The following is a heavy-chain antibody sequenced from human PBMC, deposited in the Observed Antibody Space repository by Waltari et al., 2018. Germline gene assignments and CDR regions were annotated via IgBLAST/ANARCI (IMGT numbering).Heavy chain of an antibody. CDR3: ARVYGSGSYLFDY. CDR1: GGSISSSSYY. Sequence: QLQLQELGPGLVKPSETLSLTCTVSGGSISSSSYYWGWIRQPPGKGLEWIGSIYYSGSTYYNPSLKSRVTISVDTSKNQFSLKLSSVTAADTAVYYCARVYGSGSYLFDYWGQGTLVTVSS. CDR2: IYYSGST. J-gene: IGHJ4*02. V-gene: IGHV4-39*07. D-gene: IGHD3-10*01.